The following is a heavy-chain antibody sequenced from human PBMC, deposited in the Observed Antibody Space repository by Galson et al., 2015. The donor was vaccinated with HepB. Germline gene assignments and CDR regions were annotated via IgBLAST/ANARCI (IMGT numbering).Heavy chain of an antibody. Sequence: SEPLSLTCTVSGDSFSATSYYWGWIRQPPGKGLEWVGSIYYSGNTYYSSSLKRRVTISVDTSKNQVSLRLTSVTAADTGIYYCAGRLGGSWGRAWFDSWGQGTLVTVSS. D-gene: IGHD2-15*01. CDR3: AGRLGGSWGRAWFDS. CDR1: GDSFSATSYY. J-gene: IGHJ5*01. CDR2: IYYSGNT. V-gene: IGHV4-39*01.